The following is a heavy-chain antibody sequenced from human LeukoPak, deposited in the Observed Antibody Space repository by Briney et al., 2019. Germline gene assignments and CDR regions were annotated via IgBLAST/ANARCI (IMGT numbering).Heavy chain of an antibody. J-gene: IGHJ4*02. V-gene: IGHV3-9*01. CDR1: GFTFDDYA. CDR2: ISWNSGSI. D-gene: IGHD6-13*01. CDR3: AKARSAAPTGYFDY. Sequence: GGSLRLSCAASGFTFDDYAMHWVRQAPGKGLEWVSGISWNSGSIGYADSVKGRFTISRDSAKNSLYLQMNSLRAEDTALYYCAKARSAAPTGYFDYWGQGTLVTVSS.